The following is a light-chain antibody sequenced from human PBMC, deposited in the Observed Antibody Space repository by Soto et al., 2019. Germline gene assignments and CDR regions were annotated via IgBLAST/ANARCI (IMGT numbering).Light chain of an antibody. CDR3: AAYTGNWNGPV. Sequence: QSALTQPPSVSGTPGQRVSISCSGDSSTFANNYVHWYQQVPGAAPKLLIYRSDQRPSGIPERFSGSKSGTSASLTISGLRHEDEARYYCAAYTGNWNGPVFGGGTKVTVL. CDR1: SSTFANNY. CDR2: RSD. V-gene: IGLV1-47*01. J-gene: IGLJ2*01.